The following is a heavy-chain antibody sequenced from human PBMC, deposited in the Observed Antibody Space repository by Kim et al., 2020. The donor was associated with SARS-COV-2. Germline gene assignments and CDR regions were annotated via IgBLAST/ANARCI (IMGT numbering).Heavy chain of an antibody. V-gene: IGHV1-3*01. Sequence: ASVKVSCKASGYTFTSYAMHWVRQAPGQRLEWMGWINAGNGNTKYSQKFQGRVTITRDTSASTAYMELSSLRSEDTAVYYCARALAEWIQPNAGWFDPWGQGTLVTVSS. CDR3: ARALAEWIQPNAGWFDP. D-gene: IGHD5-18*01. CDR1: GYTFTSYA. CDR2: INAGNGNT. J-gene: IGHJ5*02.